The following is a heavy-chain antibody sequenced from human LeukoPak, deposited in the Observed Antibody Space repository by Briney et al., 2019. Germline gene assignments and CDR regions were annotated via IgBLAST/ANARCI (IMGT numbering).Heavy chain of an antibody. Sequence: ASVKVSCKASGYTLTSYYMHWVRQAPGQGLEWMGIINPSGGSTSYAQKFQGRVTMTRDTSTSTVYMELSSLRSEDTAVYYCARDPIQNYYYYGMDVWGQGTTVTVSS. D-gene: IGHD1-1*01. CDR3: ARDPIQNYYYYGMDV. J-gene: IGHJ6*02. CDR2: INPSGGST. V-gene: IGHV1-46*01. CDR1: GYTLTSYY.